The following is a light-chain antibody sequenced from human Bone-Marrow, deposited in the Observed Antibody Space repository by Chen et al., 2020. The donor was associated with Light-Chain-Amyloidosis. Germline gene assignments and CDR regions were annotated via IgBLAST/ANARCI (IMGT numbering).Light chain of an antibody. CDR1: ETITNR. V-gene: IGKV1-5*01. CDR3: QEYNSYLAT. Sequence: IQMPPPPPALSASVGDKITIPCRASETITNRVAGYQQKPGKAPKLLIYDAYTLHSGVPSRVSASGSGTEFTLTITSLQPDDFATYYCQEYNSYLATFGQGTKVEIK. J-gene: IGKJ1*01. CDR2: DAY.